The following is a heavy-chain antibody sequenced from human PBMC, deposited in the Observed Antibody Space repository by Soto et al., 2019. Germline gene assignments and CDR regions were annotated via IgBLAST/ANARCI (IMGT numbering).Heavy chain of an antibody. Sequence: VQLVESGGGLVQPGRSLRLSCAASGFTFDDYAMHWVRQAPGKGLEWVSGISWNSGSIGYADSVKGRFTISRDNAKNSLYLQMNSLRAEDTALYYCAKEGYYSYYYYGMDVWGQGTTVTVSS. V-gene: IGHV3-9*01. CDR1: GFTFDDYA. J-gene: IGHJ6*02. CDR2: ISWNSGSI. D-gene: IGHD1-26*01. CDR3: AKEGYYSYYYYGMDV.